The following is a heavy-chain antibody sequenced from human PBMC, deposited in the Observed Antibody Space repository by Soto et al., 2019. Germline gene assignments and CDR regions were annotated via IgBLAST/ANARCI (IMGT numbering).Heavy chain of an antibody. V-gene: IGHV1-2*04. CDR2: INPNSGGT. J-gene: IGHJ6*02. Sequence: ASVKVSCKASGYTFTGYYMHWVRQAPGQGLEWMGWINPNSGGTNYAQKFQGWVTMTRDMSISTAYMELSRLRSDDTAVYYCARAGIAAAPYGMDVWGQGTTVTVS. CDR3: ARAGIAAAPYGMDV. D-gene: IGHD6-25*01. CDR1: GYTFTGYY.